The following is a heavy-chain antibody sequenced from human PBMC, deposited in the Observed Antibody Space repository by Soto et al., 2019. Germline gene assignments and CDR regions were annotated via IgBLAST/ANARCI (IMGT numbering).Heavy chain of an antibody. V-gene: IGHV1-2*02. J-gene: IGHJ6*02. CDR3: ARERITPTGTGDVSHYRLDV. Sequence: AAVKVSWKSSGYTFTDYYVHWLRQAPGPGLEWVGWINPNSGDTKYAQKFQGRVTLTRDTSITTAYMELRSLESDDTAVYYCARERITPTGTGDVSHYRLDVWGQGTTVTVSS. CDR2: INPNSGDT. D-gene: IGHD6-13*01. CDR1: GYTFTDYY.